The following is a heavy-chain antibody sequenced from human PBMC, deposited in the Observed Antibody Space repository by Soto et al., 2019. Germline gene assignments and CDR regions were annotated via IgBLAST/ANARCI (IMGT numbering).Heavy chain of an antibody. CDR1: GGSFSGYY. V-gene: IGHV4-34*12. Sequence: SETLSLTCAVYGGSFSGYYWSWIRQPPGKGLEWIGEIIHGGSTNYSPSLKSRVTISVGTSKNQLSLELSSVTAADTAVYYCARPHYDSNTFHYYFHYWGQGTLVTV. CDR2: IIHGGST. J-gene: IGHJ4*02. D-gene: IGHD3-22*01. CDR3: ARPHYDSNTFHYYFHY.